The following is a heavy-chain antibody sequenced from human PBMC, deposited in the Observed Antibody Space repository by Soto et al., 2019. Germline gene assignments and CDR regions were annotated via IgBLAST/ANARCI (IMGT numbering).Heavy chain of an antibody. CDR2: INAGNGNT. Sequence: XSVKVSYKASGYTFTSYAMHLVRQAPGQRLEWMGWINAGNGNTKYSQKFQGRVTITRDTSASTAYMEMSSLRSEDTAVYYCARDVAAADYWGQGTLVTVSS. CDR3: ARDVAAADY. CDR1: GYTFTSYA. V-gene: IGHV1-3*01. D-gene: IGHD6-13*01. J-gene: IGHJ4*02.